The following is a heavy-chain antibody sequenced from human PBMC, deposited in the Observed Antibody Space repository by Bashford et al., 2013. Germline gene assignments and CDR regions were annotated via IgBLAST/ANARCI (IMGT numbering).Heavy chain of an antibody. Sequence: VHTLGSLRLSCAASGFTFSSYAMSWVRQAPGKGLEWVSAISGSGGSTYYADSVKGRFTISRDNSKNTLYLQMNSLRAEDTAVYYCAKDKASYYDSSGPTHWYFDLVGRGTLVTVSS. V-gene: IGHV3-23*01. CDR1: GFTFSSYA. CDR2: ISGSGGST. J-gene: IGHJ2*01. CDR3: AKDKASYYDSSGPTHWYFDL. D-gene: IGHD3-22*01.